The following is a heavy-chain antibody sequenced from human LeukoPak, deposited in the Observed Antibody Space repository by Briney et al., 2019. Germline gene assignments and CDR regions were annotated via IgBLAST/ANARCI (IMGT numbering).Heavy chain of an antibody. CDR2: ISSSGSTI. J-gene: IGHJ4*02. CDR3: ASWESYPDSSGPQSNY. CDR1: GFTFSDYY. V-gene: IGHV3-11*01. Sequence: GGSLRLSCAASGFTFSDYYMSWIRQAPGKGLEWVSYISSSGSTIYYADSVKGRFTISRDNAKNLLYLQMNSLRAEDTAVYYCASWESYPDSSGPQSNYWGQGTLVTVSS. D-gene: IGHD3-22*01.